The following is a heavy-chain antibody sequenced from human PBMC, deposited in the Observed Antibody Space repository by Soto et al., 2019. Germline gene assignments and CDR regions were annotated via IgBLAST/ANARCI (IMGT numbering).Heavy chain of an antibody. V-gene: IGHV3-30*18. CDR3: AKMSSGRYYYYCGMEV. D-gene: IGHD3-22*01. CDR2: ISYDGSNK. Sequence: GGSLRLSCAASGFTFSSYGMHWVRQAPGKGLEWVAVISYDGSNKYYADSVKGRFTISRDNSKNTLYLQMNSLRAEDTAVYYCAKMSSGRYYYYCGMEVWGQGTTVTVSS. CDR1: GFTFSSYG. J-gene: IGHJ6*02.